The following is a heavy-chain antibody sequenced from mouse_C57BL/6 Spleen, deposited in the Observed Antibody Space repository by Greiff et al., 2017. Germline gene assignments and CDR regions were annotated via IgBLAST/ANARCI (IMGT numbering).Heavy chain of an antibody. Sequence: QVQLQQSGAELVKPGASVKISCKASGYAFSSYWMNWVKQRPGKGLEWIGQIYPGDGDTNYNGKFKGKATLTADKSSSTAYMQLSRLTSEDSTFYFCAYYYGSSYDYYAMDYWGQGTSVTVSS. CDR2: IYPGDGDT. D-gene: IGHD1-1*01. J-gene: IGHJ4*01. CDR3: AYYYGSSYDYYAMDY. V-gene: IGHV1-80*01. CDR1: GYAFSSYW.